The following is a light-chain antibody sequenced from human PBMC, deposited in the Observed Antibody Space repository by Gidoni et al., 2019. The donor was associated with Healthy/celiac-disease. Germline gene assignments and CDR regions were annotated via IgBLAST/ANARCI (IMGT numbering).Light chain of an antibody. CDR2: GAS. J-gene: IGKJ1*01. V-gene: IGKV3-20*01. Sequence: EIVFTQSPGTLSLSPGERATLSFSASQSVSSSYLAWYQQKPGQAPRLLIYGASSRATGIPDRFSGSGSGTDFTLTISRLEPEDFAVYYCQQYGSSPETFXQXTKVEIK. CDR3: QQYGSSPET. CDR1: QSVSSSY.